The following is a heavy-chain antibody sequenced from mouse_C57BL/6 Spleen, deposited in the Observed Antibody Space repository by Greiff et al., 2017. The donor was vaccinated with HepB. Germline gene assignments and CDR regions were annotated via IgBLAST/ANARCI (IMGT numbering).Heavy chain of an antibody. CDR3: ARDGLYDYDVFDY. V-gene: IGHV3-6*01. CDR2: ISYDGSN. D-gene: IGHD2-4*01. CDR1: GYSITSGYY. Sequence: EVQLQESGPGLVKPSQSLSLTCSVTGYSITSGYYWNWIRQFPGNKLEWMGYISYDGSNNYNPSLKNRISITRDTSKNQFFLKLNSVTTEDTATYYCARDGLYDYDVFDYWGQGTTLTVSS. J-gene: IGHJ2*01.